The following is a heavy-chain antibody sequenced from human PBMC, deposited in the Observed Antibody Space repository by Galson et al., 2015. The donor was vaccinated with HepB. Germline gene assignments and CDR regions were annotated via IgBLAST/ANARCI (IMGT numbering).Heavy chain of an antibody. J-gene: IGHJ1*01. CDR1: GFTFSSYS. Sequence: SLRLSCAASGFTFSSYSMNWVRQAPGKGLEWVSTISHDGDTTDYADSVKGRFTISRDDSKNTLYLQMNSLRAEDTAVYYCAKDGSPVRYFQHWGQGTLVTVSS. D-gene: IGHD3-10*01. CDR2: ISHDGDTT. CDR3: AKDGSPVRYFQH. V-gene: IGHV3-23*01.